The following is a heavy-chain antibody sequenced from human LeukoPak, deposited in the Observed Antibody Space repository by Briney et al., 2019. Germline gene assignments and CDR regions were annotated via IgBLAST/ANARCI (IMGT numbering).Heavy chain of an antibody. CDR3: VKGGVATTRDFDY. CDR1: GFTFSSYE. Sequence: GGSLRLSCAASGFTFSSYEMNWVRQAPGKGLEHVSTISSHGGSTYYADSVKGRFTISRDNSKNTLYLQMNSLRAEDTALYYCVKGGVATTRDFDYWGQGTLVTVSS. J-gene: IGHJ4*02. CDR2: ISSHGGST. D-gene: IGHD5-12*01. V-gene: IGHV3-64D*09.